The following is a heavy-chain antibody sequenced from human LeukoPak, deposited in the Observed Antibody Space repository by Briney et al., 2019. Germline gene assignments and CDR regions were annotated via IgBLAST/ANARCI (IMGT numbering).Heavy chain of an antibody. CDR3: ATGGIVVVPTAPWAGFDY. CDR1: GLTFSDAW. V-gene: IGHV3-15*01. D-gene: IGHD2-2*01. Sequence: GGSLRLSCVVSGLTFSDAWTNWVRQAPGKGLEWVGRIKSKTNGGTTEYAAPVKGRFAISRDDSRNTLYLQMNSLKTEDTAVYYCATGGIVVVPTAPWAGFDYWGQGTLVTVSS. J-gene: IGHJ4*02. CDR2: IKSKTNGGTT.